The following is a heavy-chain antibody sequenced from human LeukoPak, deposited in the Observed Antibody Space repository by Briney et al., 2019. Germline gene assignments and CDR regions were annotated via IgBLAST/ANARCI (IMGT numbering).Heavy chain of an antibody. CDR1: GGSFSGYY. J-gene: IGHJ6*03. Sequence: PSETLSLTCAVYGGSFSGYYWSWIRQPPGKGLEWIGEINHSGSTNYNPSLKSRVTISVDTSKNQFSLKLSSVTAADTAVYYCASIIAARRNYYYYYYMDVWGNGTTVTVSS. D-gene: IGHD6-6*01. CDR3: ASIIAARRNYYYYYYMDV. V-gene: IGHV4-34*01. CDR2: INHSGST.